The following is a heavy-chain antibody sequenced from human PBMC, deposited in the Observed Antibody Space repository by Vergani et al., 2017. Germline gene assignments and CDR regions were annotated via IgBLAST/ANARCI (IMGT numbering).Heavy chain of an antibody. J-gene: IGHJ3*02. V-gene: IGHV3-43*01. Sequence: EVQLLESGGGLVQPGGSLRLSCAASGFTFDDYTMHWVRQAPGKGLEWVSLISWDGGSTYYADSVKGRFTISRDNSKNSLYLQMNSLRTEDTALYYCAKDMYSSSWSASGAFDIWGQGTMVTVSS. CDR1: GFTFDDYT. D-gene: IGHD6-13*01. CDR3: AKDMYSSSWSASGAFDI. CDR2: ISWDGGST.